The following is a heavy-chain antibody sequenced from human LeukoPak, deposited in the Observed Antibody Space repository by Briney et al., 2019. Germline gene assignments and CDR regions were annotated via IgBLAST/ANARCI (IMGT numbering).Heavy chain of an antibody. CDR3: ARDSTTEFDS. J-gene: IGHJ4*02. D-gene: IGHD2/OR15-2a*01. V-gene: IGHV4-34*09. Sequence: PSETLSLTCAVYGGSFSGDYWSWSRQPPGKGLERIGYIYYSGSTYYNPSLKSRVTISIDTSKNQFSLRLSSVTAADTAVYFCARDSTTEFDSWGQGTLVTVSS. CDR2: IYYSGST. CDR1: GGSFSGDY.